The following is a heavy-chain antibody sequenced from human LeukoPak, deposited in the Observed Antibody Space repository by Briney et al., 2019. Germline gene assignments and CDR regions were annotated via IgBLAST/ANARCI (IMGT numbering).Heavy chain of an antibody. CDR2: TYYSGST. D-gene: IGHD3-9*01. CDR3: ARLSNYGILTGNSWFDS. J-gene: IGHJ5*01. Sequence: SETLSLTCTVSGDSITSYYWTWIRHPPGKALEWIGYTYYSGSTNYSPSLKSRVTISLDKSKTQFFLKLSSVAAADTAVYYCARLSNYGILTGNSWFDSWGQGTLVTVSS. V-gene: IGHV4-59*08. CDR1: GDSITSYY.